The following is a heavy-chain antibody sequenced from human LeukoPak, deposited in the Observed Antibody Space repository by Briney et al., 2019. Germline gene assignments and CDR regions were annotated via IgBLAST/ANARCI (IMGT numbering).Heavy chain of an antibody. CDR1: GFTFSSYA. CDR2: ISGSGGST. CDR3: ANDLKATMVRGVIRYDY. J-gene: IGHJ4*02. V-gene: IGHV3-23*01. D-gene: IGHD3-10*01. Sequence: GGSLRLSCTVSGFTFSSYAMSWVRRAPGKGLEWVSAISGSGGSTYYADSVKGRFTISRDNSKNTLYLQMNSLRAEDTAVYYCANDLKATMVRGVIRYDYWGQGTLVTVSS.